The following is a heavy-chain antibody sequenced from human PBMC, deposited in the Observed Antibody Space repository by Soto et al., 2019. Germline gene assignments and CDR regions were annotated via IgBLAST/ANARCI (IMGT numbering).Heavy chain of an antibody. J-gene: IGHJ4*02. V-gene: IGHV3-74*01. CDR3: VRGTNGWRGMDY. CDR1: GFTFSSYP. Sequence: GGSLRVSCAPSGFTFSSYPIHWVRQAPGKGPVWVSRITEDGSGTTYADSVKGRFTVTRDNAKNTMYLQMSGLGAEDTAVYHCVRGTNGWRGMDYWGQGTLVTVSS. D-gene: IGHD2-8*01. CDR2: ITEDGSGT.